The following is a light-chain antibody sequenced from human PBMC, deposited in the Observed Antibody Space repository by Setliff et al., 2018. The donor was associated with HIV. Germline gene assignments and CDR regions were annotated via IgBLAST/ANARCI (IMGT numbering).Light chain of an antibody. CDR2: DVT. Sequence: QSALAQPASVSGSPGQSITISCTGSSSDIGDYESVSWYQQHPGEVPKLMIYDVTKRPSGISNRFSASKSGNTASLTISGLQAEDEAHYYCCSYVGSDSWIFGGGTKGTVL. CDR1: SSDIGDYES. CDR3: CSYVGSDSWI. V-gene: IGLV2-23*02. J-gene: IGLJ2*01.